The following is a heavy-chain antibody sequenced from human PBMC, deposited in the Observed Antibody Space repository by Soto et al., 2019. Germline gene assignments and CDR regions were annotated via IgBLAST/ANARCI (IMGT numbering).Heavy chain of an antibody. CDR1: GYTFSSYA. CDR3: ARTVTTVTTSYGLFDY. CDR2: IIPIFGTA. J-gene: IGHJ4*02. Sequence: GASVKVSCKASGYTFSSYAISWVRQAPGQGLEWMGGIIPIFGTANYAQKFQGRVTITADESTSTAYMELSSLRSEDTAVYYCARTVTTVTTSYGLFDYWGQGTLVTVSS. V-gene: IGHV1-69*13. D-gene: IGHD4-17*01.